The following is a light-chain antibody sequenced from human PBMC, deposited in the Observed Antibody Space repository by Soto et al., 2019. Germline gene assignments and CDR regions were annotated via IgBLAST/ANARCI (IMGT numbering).Light chain of an antibody. V-gene: IGLV2-14*01. CDR1: SSDIGTYDH. J-gene: IGLJ1*01. Sequence: QSALTQPASVSGSPGQSITISCSGTSSDIGTYDHVAWFHQFPGKTPKLVIYSVSDRPSGVSYRFSGSTSGNPASLTISGLQADDEADYYCISYTVSRSYVFGTGTKLPVL. CDR2: SVS. CDR3: ISYTVSRSYV.